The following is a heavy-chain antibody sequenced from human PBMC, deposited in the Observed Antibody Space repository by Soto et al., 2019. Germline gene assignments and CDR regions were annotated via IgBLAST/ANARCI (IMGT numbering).Heavy chain of an antibody. CDR2: IHYSGTT. Sequence: SETLSLTCTVSGTSISSYYWSWIRQPPGKGLEWIANIHYSGTTNYNPSLASRVTLSVDTSKNQFSLKMTSVTAADRAMYFCARYNSYAIDYWGQGTLVTVSS. CDR3: ARYNSYAIDY. V-gene: IGHV4-59*01. J-gene: IGHJ4*02. CDR1: GTSISSYY. D-gene: IGHD2-8*01.